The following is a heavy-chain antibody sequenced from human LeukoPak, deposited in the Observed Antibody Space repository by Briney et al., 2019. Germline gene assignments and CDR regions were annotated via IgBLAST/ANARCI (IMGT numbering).Heavy chain of an antibody. J-gene: IGHJ4*02. V-gene: IGHV3-23*01. Sequence: GGSLRLSCAASGFTFSSYAMSWVRQAPGKGLEWVSAISGSGGSTYYADSVKGRFTISRDNSKNTLYLQMNSLRAEDTAVYYCARVPRTTGTTGGYYFDYWGQGTLVTVSS. CDR3: ARVPRTTGTTGGYYFDY. D-gene: IGHD1-1*01. CDR2: ISGSGGST. CDR1: GFTFSSYA.